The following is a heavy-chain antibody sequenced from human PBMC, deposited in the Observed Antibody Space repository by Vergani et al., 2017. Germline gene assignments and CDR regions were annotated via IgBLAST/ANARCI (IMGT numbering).Heavy chain of an antibody. J-gene: IGHJ4*02. D-gene: IGHD6-13*01. CDR3: ARQERQLVHGGFDY. CDR1: GGSISSYY. Sequence: QVQLQESGPGLVKPSETLSLTCTVSGGSISSYYWGWIRQPPGQGLEWIGSIYYSGSTYYNPSLKSRVTISVATSKNQFSLKLSSVTAADTAVYYCARQERQLVHGGFDYWGQGTLVTVSS. V-gene: IGHV4-39*01. CDR2: IYYSGST.